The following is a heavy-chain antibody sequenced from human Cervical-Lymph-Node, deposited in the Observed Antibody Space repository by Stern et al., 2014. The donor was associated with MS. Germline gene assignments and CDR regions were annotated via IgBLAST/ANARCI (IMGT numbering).Heavy chain of an antibody. D-gene: IGHD5-12*01. J-gene: IGHJ4*02. CDR2: IYYPGST. V-gene: IGHV4-31*03. CDR3: ARGATINDFDF. CDR1: GASVSSSGYY. Sequence: QLQLQESGPGLVKPSQTVSLTCTVSGASVSSSGYYWSWIRQHHGKGLEWIGYIYYPGSTSYNPSLKSRVTISLDTSKNRFSLRLSSVTAADTAVYFCARGATINDFDFWGQGTLVTVSS.